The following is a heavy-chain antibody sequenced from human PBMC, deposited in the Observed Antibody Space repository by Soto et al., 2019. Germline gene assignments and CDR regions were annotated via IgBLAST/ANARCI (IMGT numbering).Heavy chain of an antibody. CDR2: VYYSGST. CDR3: GGKNYDSSGYFDY. V-gene: IGHV4-59*01. Sequence: PSETLSLTCTVSGGSISSYYWSWIRQPPGKGLEWIGYVYYSGSTNYNPSLKSRVTISVDTSKNQFSLKLSSVTAADTAVYYCGGKNYDSSGYFDYWGQGTLVTVS. CDR1: GGSISSYY. J-gene: IGHJ4*02. D-gene: IGHD3-22*01.